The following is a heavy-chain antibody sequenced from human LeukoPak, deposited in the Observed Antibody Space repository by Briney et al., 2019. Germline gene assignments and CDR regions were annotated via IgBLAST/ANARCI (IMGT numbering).Heavy chain of an antibody. V-gene: IGHV4-34*01. Sequence: YPGGSLRLSCAASGLTFRNYAMNWIRQPPGKGLEWIGEINHSGSTNYNPSLKSRVTISVDTSKNQFSLKLSSVTAADTAVYYCARGGWITIFGVVPDAFDIWGQGTMVTVSS. CDR2: INHSGST. D-gene: IGHD3-3*01. J-gene: IGHJ3*02. CDR3: ARGGWITIFGVVPDAFDI. CDR1: GLTFRNYA.